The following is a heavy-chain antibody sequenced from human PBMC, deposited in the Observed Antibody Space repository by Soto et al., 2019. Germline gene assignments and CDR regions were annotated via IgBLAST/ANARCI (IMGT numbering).Heavy chain of an antibody. CDR2: ISYDGSNK. CDR3: AKHLADGMDV. V-gene: IGHV3-30*18. J-gene: IGHJ6*02. Sequence: GGSLRLSCAASGFTFSSYGMHWVRQAPGKGLEWVAVISYDGSNKYYADSVKGRFTISRDNSKNTLYLQMNSLRAEDTAVYYCAKHLADGMDVWGQGTTVTVSS. CDR1: GFTFSSYG.